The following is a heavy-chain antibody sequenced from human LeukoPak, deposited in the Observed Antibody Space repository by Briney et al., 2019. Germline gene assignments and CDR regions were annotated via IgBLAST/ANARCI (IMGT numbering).Heavy chain of an antibody. Sequence: GGSLRLSCAASGFTFSTFGVHWVRQAPGKGLEWVAVMWYDASNQFYADAVKGRFTISRDNSKNTLYLQMNSLRAEDTAVYYCARDRGGIHYFDFRGQGTLLTVSS. CDR2: MWYDASNQ. J-gene: IGHJ4*02. V-gene: IGHV3-33*01. CDR3: ARDRGGIHYFDF. D-gene: IGHD3-10*01. CDR1: GFTFSTFG.